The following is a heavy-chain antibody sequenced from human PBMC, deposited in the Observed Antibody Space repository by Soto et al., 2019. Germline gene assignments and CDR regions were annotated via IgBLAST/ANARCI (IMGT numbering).Heavy chain of an antibody. J-gene: IGHJ4*02. CDR3: ARGYFAKWRGYYYFDY. CDR1: GYTFTSYD. Sequence: ASVKVSCKASGYTFTSYDINWVRQATGQGLEWMGWMNPNSGNTGYAQKFQGRVTMTRNTSISTAYMELSSLRSEDTAVYYCARGYFAKWRGYYYFDYWGQGTLVTVSS. CDR2: MNPNSGNT. V-gene: IGHV1-8*01. D-gene: IGHD3-9*01.